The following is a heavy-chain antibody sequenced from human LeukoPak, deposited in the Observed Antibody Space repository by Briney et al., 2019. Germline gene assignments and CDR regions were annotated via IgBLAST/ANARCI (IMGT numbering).Heavy chain of an antibody. CDR1: GFTFSSYG. CDR3: AKTGGYCSSTSCFHDY. CDR2: IRYDGSNK. Sequence: GGSLRLSCAASGFTFSSYGMHWVRQAPGKGLEWVAFIRYDGSNKYYADSVKGRFTISRDNSKNTLYLQMNSLRAEDTAVYYCAKTGGYCSSTSCFHDYWGQGTLVTVSS. J-gene: IGHJ4*02. D-gene: IGHD2-2*01. V-gene: IGHV3-30*02.